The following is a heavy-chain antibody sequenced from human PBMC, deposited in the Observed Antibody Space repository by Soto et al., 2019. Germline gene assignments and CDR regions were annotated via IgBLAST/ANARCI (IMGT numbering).Heavy chain of an antibody. CDR3: FASSSSYYFEY. CDR2: IYTGRST. CDR1: GLSVTNNY. V-gene: IGHV3-53*01. J-gene: IGHJ4*01. Sequence: EVHLVESGGGLIQPGGSLRLSCAASGLSVTNNYMSWVRQRPGKGLEWVSFIYTGRSTYYATSVEGRFTISSDDSNNTIYFLMKSMRAEDKAVYYCFASSSSYYFEYWGHGNLVTDAS.